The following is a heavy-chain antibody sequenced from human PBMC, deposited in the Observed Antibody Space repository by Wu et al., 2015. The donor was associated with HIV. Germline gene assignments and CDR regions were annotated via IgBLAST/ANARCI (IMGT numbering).Heavy chain of an antibody. CDR3: ARAQITEYYYDSSGYYYGLDY. CDR2: INPNSGGT. D-gene: IGHD3-22*01. J-gene: IGHJ4*02. V-gene: IGHV1-2*02. CDR1: GYTFTGYY. Sequence: QVQLVQSGAEVKKPGASVKVSCKASGYTFTGYYMHWVRQAPGQGLEWMGWINPNSGGTDYAQKFQGRVTMTRDTSISTAYMELSRLRSDDTAVYYCARAQITEYYYDSSGYYYGLDYWGQGTLVTVSS.